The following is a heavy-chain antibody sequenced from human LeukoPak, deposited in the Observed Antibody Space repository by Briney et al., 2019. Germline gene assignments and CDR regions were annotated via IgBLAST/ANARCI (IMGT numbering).Heavy chain of an antibody. D-gene: IGHD3-16*01. CDR3: ARGFESSTSYVSDFDF. Sequence: ASVKVSCKASGYTFTNFGISWVRQAPGQGLEWMGWISPYNGNTDYPQKVQGRVTMTTDTSTSTAYMELRRLRSDDTAVYFCARGFESSTSYVSDFDFWGQGTLVTVSS. CDR1: GYTFTNFG. CDR2: ISPYNGNT. V-gene: IGHV1-18*01. J-gene: IGHJ4*02.